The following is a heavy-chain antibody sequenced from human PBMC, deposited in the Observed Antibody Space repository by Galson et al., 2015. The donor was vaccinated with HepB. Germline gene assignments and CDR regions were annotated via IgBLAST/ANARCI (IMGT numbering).Heavy chain of an antibody. J-gene: IGHJ3*02. CDR3: ATAYLSGSYGRFDAFDI. V-gene: IGHV1-24*01. Sequence: SVKVSCKVSGYTLTELSMHWVRQAPGKGLEWMGGFDPEDGETIYAQKFQGRVTMTEDTSTDTAYMELSSLRSEDTAVYYCATAYLSGSYGRFDAFDIWGQGTMVTVSS. D-gene: IGHD1-26*01. CDR2: FDPEDGET. CDR1: GYTLTELS.